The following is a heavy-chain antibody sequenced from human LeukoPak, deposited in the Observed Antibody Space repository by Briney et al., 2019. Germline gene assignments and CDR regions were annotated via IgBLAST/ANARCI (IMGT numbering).Heavy chain of an antibody. CDR3: ARALAAAGTDY. CDR1: GFTFSSYS. J-gene: IGHJ4*02. V-gene: IGHV3-21*01. D-gene: IGHD6-13*01. Sequence: GGSLRLSCAASGFTFSSYSMNWVRQAPGKGLEWVSSISSSSSYIYYADSVKGRFTISRDNAKNSLYLQMNSLRAEDTAVYYCARALAAAGTDYWGQGTLVTVFS. CDR2: ISSSSSYI.